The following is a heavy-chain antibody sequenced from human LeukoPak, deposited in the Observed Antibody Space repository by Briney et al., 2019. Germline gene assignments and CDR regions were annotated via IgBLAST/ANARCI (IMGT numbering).Heavy chain of an antibody. J-gene: IGHJ4*02. Sequence: PGESLRVSCAASGFTFSRYTIHSVRQTTGRGLEWVSSISGTRNFIFYAESLKGRFTISRENANNSVYLQMDTLRAEDTAVYYCARVINGYIDYWGQGTLVTVSS. CDR1: GFTFSRYT. CDR2: ISGTRNFI. V-gene: IGHV3-21*06. CDR3: ARVINGYIDY. D-gene: IGHD2-8*01.